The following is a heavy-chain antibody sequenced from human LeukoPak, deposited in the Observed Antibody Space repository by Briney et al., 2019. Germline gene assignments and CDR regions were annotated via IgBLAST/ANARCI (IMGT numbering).Heavy chain of an antibody. D-gene: IGHD5-12*01. V-gene: IGHV4-39*01. J-gene: IGHJ4*02. CDR3: AKSNGYGLIDY. CDR1: GASISGSAYY. Sequence: SETLSLTCAVSGASISGSAYYWGWIRQPPGKGLEWVGNIYYSGSTYYNASLQSRVTISIDTSKNQFSLRLNSVTAADTAMYYCAKSNGYGLIDYWGQGTLVTVSS. CDR2: IYYSGST.